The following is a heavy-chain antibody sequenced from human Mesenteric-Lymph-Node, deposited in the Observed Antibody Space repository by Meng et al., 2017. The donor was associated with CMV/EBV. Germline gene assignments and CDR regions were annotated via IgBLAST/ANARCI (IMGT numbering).Heavy chain of an antibody. CDR2: GNRSERT. CDR1: GYY. CDR3: ARVGRVLEWLPGSYYYYGMDV. V-gene: IGHV4-34*01. D-gene: IGHD3-3*01. Sequence: GYYWSGNRQTAGRELEWIGEGNRSERTSYTPSSESRVTLSVDTSKNQFSLRLSSVTAADTAVYYCARVGRVLEWLPGSYYYYGMDVWGQGTTVTVSS. J-gene: IGHJ6*02.